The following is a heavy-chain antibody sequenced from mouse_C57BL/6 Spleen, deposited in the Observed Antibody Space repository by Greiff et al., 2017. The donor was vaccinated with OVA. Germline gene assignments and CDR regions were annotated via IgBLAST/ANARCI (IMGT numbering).Heavy chain of an antibody. D-gene: IGHD1-1*01. J-gene: IGHJ3*01. Sequence: EVQLQESGAELVRPGASVKLSCTASGFTIKDDYMHWVKQRPEQGLEWIGWIDPENGDTDSASTFQGKATITADTSSNTAYLQRSSLTSEDTAVYYCTLYCYGAFAYWGQGTLVTVSA. CDR2: IDPENGDT. V-gene: IGHV14-4*01. CDR3: TLYCYGAFAY. CDR1: GFTIKDDY.